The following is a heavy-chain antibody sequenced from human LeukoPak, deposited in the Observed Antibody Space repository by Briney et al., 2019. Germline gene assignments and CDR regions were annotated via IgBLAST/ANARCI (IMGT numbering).Heavy chain of an antibody. CDR3: ARRGGSGSYYFY. J-gene: IGHJ4*02. CDR2: IYYSGST. D-gene: IGHD3-10*01. V-gene: IGHV4-31*03. CDR1: GGSISSGGYY. Sequence: PSETLSLTCTVSGGSISSGGYYWRWIRQHPGTGLEWIGYIYYSGSTYYNPSLKSRVTISVDTSKNQFSLKLSSVTAADTAVYYCARRGGSGSYYFYWGQGTLVTVSS.